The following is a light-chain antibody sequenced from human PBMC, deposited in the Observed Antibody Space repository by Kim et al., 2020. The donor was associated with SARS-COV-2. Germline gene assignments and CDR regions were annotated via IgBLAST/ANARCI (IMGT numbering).Light chain of an antibody. J-gene: IGKJ5*01. CDR1: QVITKF. CDR3: QQVIDYPIT. Sequence: DIQLTQSPSFLSASVGDRVTITCRASQVITKFFDWYQQKPGKAPKLLINNISDLQSDVPSRFSGRGSGTEFTLTVSSLQPEDVATYYCQQVIDYPITFSQGTRLEIK. CDR2: NIS. V-gene: IGKV1-9*01.